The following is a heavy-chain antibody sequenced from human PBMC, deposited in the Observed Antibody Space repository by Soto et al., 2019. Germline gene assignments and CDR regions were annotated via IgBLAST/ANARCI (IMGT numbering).Heavy chain of an antibody. Sequence: VGSLRLSCAASGFTFSSESMIWLRQAPGKGLEWVSFISRTSNVIYYVDSVKGRFTTSRDNGKNLLFLQMNDLRGEDTAVYYCAKDGGGDGYNPTRFDYWGQGTLVTVSS. D-gene: IGHD2-21*01. CDR3: AKDGGGDGYNPTRFDY. CDR1: GFTFSSES. J-gene: IGHJ4*02. V-gene: IGHV3-48*01. CDR2: ISRTSNVI.